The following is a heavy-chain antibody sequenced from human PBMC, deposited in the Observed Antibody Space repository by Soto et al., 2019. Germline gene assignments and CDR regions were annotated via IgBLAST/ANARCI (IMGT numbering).Heavy chain of an antibody. J-gene: IGHJ4*02. D-gene: IGHD1-26*01. CDR3: ATSGSYHATHFDY. Sequence: QVQLVQSGAEVKKPGSSVKVSCKASGGTFSSYTISWVRQAPGQGLEWMGRIIPILGIANYAQKFQGRVTITADKSTSTAYMEMSSLRSEDTAVYYCATSGSYHATHFDYWGQGTLVTVSS. CDR2: IIPILGIA. CDR1: GGTFSSYT. V-gene: IGHV1-69*02.